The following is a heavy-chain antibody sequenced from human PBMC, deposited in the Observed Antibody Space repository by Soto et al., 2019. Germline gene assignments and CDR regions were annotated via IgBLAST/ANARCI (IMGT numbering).Heavy chain of an antibody. V-gene: IGHV4-59*12. Sequence: PSETLSLTCTVSGGSISSYYWSWIRQPPGKGLEWIGYIYYSGITNYNPSLKSRVTISVDRSKNQFSLKLSSVTAADTAVYYCARAGGLGAVAADYWGQGTLVTVSS. CDR2: IYYSGIT. CDR3: ARAGGLGAVAADY. J-gene: IGHJ4*02. CDR1: GGSISSYY. D-gene: IGHD6-19*01.